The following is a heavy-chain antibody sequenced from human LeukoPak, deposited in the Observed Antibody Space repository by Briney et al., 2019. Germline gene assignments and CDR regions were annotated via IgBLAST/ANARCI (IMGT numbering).Heavy chain of an antibody. CDR3: ARHRVVRGAYYYYYLDV. CDR2: IYYSGST. V-gene: IGHV4-39*01. CDR1: GGSISSSSYY. Sequence: SETLSLTCTVSGGSISSSSYYWGWIPQPPGKGLEWIGSIYYSGSTYYNPSLKSRVTISVDTSKTQFSLKLNSVTAADTAVYYCARHRVVRGAYYYYYLDVWGKGTTVTVSS. D-gene: IGHD3-10*01. J-gene: IGHJ6*03.